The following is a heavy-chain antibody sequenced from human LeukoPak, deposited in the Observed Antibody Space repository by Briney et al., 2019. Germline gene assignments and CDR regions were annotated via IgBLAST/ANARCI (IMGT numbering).Heavy chain of an antibody. Sequence: PGGSLRPSCAASGFAFSTYAMHWVRQAPGKGLEWVAVISYDGSTKYYADSVKGRFTISRDNSKNTLYLQMNSLRAEDTAVYYCARSRASTNMDVWGKGTTVTVSS. D-gene: IGHD1-1*01. J-gene: IGHJ6*03. V-gene: IGHV3-30*01. CDR3: ARSRASTNMDV. CDR1: GFAFSTYA. CDR2: ISYDGSTK.